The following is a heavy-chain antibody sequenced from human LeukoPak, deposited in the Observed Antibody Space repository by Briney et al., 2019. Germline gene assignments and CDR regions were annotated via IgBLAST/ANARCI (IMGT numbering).Heavy chain of an antibody. Sequence: GESLKISCKDSGYSFTDYWIGWVRQMPGKGLEWMGIIYPGDSDTRYSPSFQGQVTISADKSINTAYVQWSSLKASDTAMYYCARRVVNNRNWYFNLWGRGTLVTVSS. J-gene: IGHJ2*01. V-gene: IGHV5-51*01. CDR3: ARRVVNNRNWYFNL. CDR1: GYSFTDYW. D-gene: IGHD4-23*01. CDR2: IYPGDSDT.